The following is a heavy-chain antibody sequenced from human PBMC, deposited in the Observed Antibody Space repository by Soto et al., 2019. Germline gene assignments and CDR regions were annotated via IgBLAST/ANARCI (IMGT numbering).Heavy chain of an antibody. V-gene: IGHV1-58*01. J-gene: IGHJ5*02. CDR2: IVVGSGNT. Sequence: VKVSTKGSGYTYIGYPLHWVRQTRRQRLEWIGWIVVGSGNTNYAQKFQGRVTSTRDMSTSTDYMELSNLRSEDTAVYYCAASSLYSTTNCVPTGVFGPWGQGTLVTVSS. CDR1: GYTYIGYP. CDR3: AASSLYSTTNCVPTGVFGP. D-gene: IGHD2-8*01.